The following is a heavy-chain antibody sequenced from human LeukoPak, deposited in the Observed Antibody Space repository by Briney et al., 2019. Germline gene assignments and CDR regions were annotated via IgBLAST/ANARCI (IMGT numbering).Heavy chain of an antibody. V-gene: IGHV1-69-2*01. D-gene: IGHD2-21*01. J-gene: IGHJ3*02. Sequence: ASVKISCKVSGYTFTDYYMHWVQQAPGKGPEWMGLVDPEDGETIYAEKSQGRVTITADTSTDTAYMELSSLRSEDTAVYYCATLNGYCGGDCYSDAFDIWGQGTMVTVSS. CDR1: GYTFTDYY. CDR2: VDPEDGET. CDR3: ATLNGYCGGDCYSDAFDI.